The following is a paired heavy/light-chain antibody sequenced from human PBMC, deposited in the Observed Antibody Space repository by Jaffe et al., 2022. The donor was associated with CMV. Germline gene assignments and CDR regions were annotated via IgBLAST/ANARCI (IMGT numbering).Light chain of an antibody. J-gene: IGKJ4*01. Sequence: DIVMTQSPLSLPVTPGEPASISCRSSQSLLHSNGYNYLDWYLQKPGKSPQLLIYLGSNRASGVPDRFSGSGSGTDFTLKISRVEAEDVGVYYCMQALQTLLTFGGGTKVEIK. CDR1: QSLLHSNGYNY. V-gene: IGKV2-28*01. CDR2: LGS. CDR3: MQALQTLLT.
Heavy chain of an antibody. Sequence: EVQLVESGGGLVKPGRSLRLSCTASGFTFGDYAMSWFRQAPGKGLEWVGFIRSKAYGGTTEYAASVKGRFTISRDDSKSIAYLQMNSLKTEDTAVYYCSRGVDYYGSGSTPPGGMDVWGQGTTVTVSS. J-gene: IGHJ6*02. V-gene: IGHV3-49*05. CDR1: GFTFGDYA. CDR2: IRSKAYGGTT. CDR3: SRGVDYYGSGSTPPGGMDV. D-gene: IGHD3-10*01.